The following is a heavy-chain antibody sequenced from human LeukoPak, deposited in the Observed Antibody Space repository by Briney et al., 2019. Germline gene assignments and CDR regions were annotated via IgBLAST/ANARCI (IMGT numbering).Heavy chain of an antibody. CDR2: IYYSGST. CDR1: GGSISSYY. CDR3: AREVGYCSGGSCYSYFDY. V-gene: IGHV4-59*01. J-gene: IGHJ4*02. Sequence: SETLSLTCTVSGGSISSYYWSWIRQPPGKGLEWIGYIYYSGSTNYNASLTNRVTISVDTSKNEFSLKLSSVTAADTAVYYCAREVGYCSGGSCYSYFDYWGQGTLVTVSS. D-gene: IGHD2-15*01.